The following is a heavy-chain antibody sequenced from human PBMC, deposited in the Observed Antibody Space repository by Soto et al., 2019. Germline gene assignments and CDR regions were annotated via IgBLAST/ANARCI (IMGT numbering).Heavy chain of an antibody. CDR3: AREVYSSCLPTYYYYYGMDV. CDR1: GFTFSDYN. Sequence: QVPLVESGGGLVKPGGSLRLSCAASGFTFSDYNMSWIRQAPGKGLEWVSYISSSGITIYYADSVKGLFTISRDNAKNSLYLEKNSLRAEDTAVYYCAREVYSSCLPTYYYYYGMDVWGQGTTVTVSS. D-gene: IGHD6-13*01. J-gene: IGHJ6*02. CDR2: ISSSGITI. V-gene: IGHV3-11*01.